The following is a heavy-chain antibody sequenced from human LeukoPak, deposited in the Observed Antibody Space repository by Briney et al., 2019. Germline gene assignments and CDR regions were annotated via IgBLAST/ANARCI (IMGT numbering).Heavy chain of an antibody. V-gene: IGHV1-18*01. CDR2: ISAYNGNT. Sequence: ASVNVSCKASGYTFTSYGISWVRQAPGQGLEWMGWISAYNGNTNYAQKLQGRVTMTTDTSTSTAYMELRSLRSDDTAVYYCARYSGYCSGGSCYSLDYWGQGTLVTVSS. D-gene: IGHD2-15*01. J-gene: IGHJ4*02. CDR1: GYTFTSYG. CDR3: ARYSGYCSGGSCYSLDY.